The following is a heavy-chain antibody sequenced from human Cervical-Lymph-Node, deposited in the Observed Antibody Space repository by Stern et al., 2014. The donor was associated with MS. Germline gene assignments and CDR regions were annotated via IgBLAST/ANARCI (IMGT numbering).Heavy chain of an antibody. D-gene: IGHD2-15*01. CDR3: ATDVVRDLTPPA. CDR1: GDSFNTHS. CDR2: IIPIFATA. J-gene: IGHJ5*02. Sequence: VQLVESEAEVKKPGSSVKVSCKASGDSFNTHSFCWVRQAPGQGLEWMGGIIPIFATANYAQKFQGRVTFTADESTSTVYMELTSLRSEDTAIYYCATDVVRDLTPPAWGQGTLVTVSS. V-gene: IGHV1-69*01.